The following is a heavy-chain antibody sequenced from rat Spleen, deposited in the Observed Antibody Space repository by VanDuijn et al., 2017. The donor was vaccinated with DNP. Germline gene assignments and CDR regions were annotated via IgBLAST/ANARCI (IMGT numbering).Heavy chain of an antibody. CDR3: ARSSSDFDY. D-gene: IGHD1-2*01. CDR1: GYSITSSYR. J-gene: IGHJ2*01. Sequence: EVQLQESGPGLVKPSQSLSLTCSVTGYSITSSYRWNWIRKFPGNKLEWMGYINSAGSTNYNPSLKSRISITRDTSKNQFFLQVNSVTTEDTATYYCARSSSDFDYWGQGVMVTVSS. V-gene: IGHV3-3*01. CDR2: INSAGST.